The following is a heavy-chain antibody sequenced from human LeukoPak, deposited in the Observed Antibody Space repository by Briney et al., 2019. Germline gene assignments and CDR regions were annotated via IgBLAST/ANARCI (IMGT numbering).Heavy chain of an antibody. Sequence: GASVKVSCKASGYTFTSYYMHWVRQAPGQGLEWMGIINPSGGSTSYAQKFQGRVTITADKSTSTAYMELSSLRSEDTAVYYCARGSGPQNYYYYYYMDVWGKGTTVTVSS. CDR1: GYTFTSYY. CDR3: ARGSGPQNYYYYYYMDV. J-gene: IGHJ6*03. V-gene: IGHV1-46*01. CDR2: INPSGGST. D-gene: IGHD3-3*01.